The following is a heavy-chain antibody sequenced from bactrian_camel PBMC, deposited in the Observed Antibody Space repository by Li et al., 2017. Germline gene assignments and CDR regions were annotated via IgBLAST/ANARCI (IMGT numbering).Heavy chain of an antibody. V-gene: IGHV3S1*01. Sequence: HVQLVESGGGSVRAGESLMLSCVFSALTDISKCMGWFRQAPGKEREGVAVLDADGRTTLYRDSVKGRFTISGDNAKNTLYLQLNSLKTEDTATYYCAKALNYWSDYDDWGQGTQVTVS. CDR1: ALTDISKC. D-gene: IGHD8*01. CDR3: AKALNYWSDYDD. J-gene: IGHJ4*01. CDR2: LDADGRTT.